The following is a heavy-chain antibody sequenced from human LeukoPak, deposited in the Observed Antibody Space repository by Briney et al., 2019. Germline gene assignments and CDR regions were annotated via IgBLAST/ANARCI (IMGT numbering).Heavy chain of an antibody. CDR2: IKQDGSEK. CDR3: AINGFSSGWYEPYYFDN. D-gene: IGHD6-19*01. J-gene: IGHJ4*02. V-gene: IGHV3-7*01. CDR1: GFTFSSRDW. Sequence: GGSLRLSCVASGFTFSSRDWMTWVRQAPGKGLEWVANIKQDGSEKNYVDSVKGRFTISRDNAKNSVDLQMNSLRAEDTAVYYCAINGFSSGWYEPYYFDNWGQGTLVTVSS.